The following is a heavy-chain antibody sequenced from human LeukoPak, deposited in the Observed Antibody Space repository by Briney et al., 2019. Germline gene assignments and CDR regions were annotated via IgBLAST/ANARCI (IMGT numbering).Heavy chain of an antibody. CDR1: GYTFTNYG. V-gene: IGHV1-18*01. CDR3: ARGSRYYGMDV. J-gene: IGHJ6*02. Sequence: GDSVKVSCKASGYTFTNYGIAWVRQAPGQGLEWMGWINTRSGDAQLAHSLQARVTMTTDTSTSTAYMELRSLRSDDTAVYYCARGSRYYGMDVWGQGTTVTVSS. CDR2: INTRSGDA.